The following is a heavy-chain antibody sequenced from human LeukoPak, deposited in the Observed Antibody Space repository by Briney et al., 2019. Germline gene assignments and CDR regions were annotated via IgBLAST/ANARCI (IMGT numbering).Heavy chain of an antibody. J-gene: IGHJ4*02. V-gene: IGHV3-74*01. CDR1: GFTFSTYW. D-gene: IGHD4-17*01. CDR3: ARASTTVPNLLDY. Sequence: GGSLRLSCAAAGFTFSTYWVHWVRQAPGKGLVWVSRIRGDGSTAIYADSVKGRFTISRDNSKNTLYLQTSSLRAEDTAVYYCARASTTVPNLLDYWGQGTLVTVSS. CDR2: IRGDGSTA.